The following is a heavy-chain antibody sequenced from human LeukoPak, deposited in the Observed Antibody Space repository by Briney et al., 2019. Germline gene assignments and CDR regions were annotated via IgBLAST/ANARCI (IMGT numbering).Heavy chain of an antibody. J-gene: IGHJ4*02. D-gene: IGHD2-2*01. CDR3: AAAGGYQLHRTDY. Sequence: GGSLRLSCAASGFTFSSYSMNWVRQAPGKGLEWVSYISSSSSTIYYADSVKGRFTISRDNAKNSLYLQMTSDRDEYTGVSYCAAAGGYQLHRTDYWGQGTLVTVSS. V-gene: IGHV3-48*02. CDR2: ISSSSSTI. CDR1: GFTFSSYS.